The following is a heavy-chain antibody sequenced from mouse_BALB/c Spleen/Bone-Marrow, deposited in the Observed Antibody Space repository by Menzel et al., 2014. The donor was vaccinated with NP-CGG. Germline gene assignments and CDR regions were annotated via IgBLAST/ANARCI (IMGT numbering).Heavy chain of an antibody. D-gene: IGHD6-1*01. CDR1: GFTFTDYY. Sequence: VQLQQSGGALVQPGNSLGLSCATSGFTFTDYYMNWVRQPPGKALEGVAFIRNKTNGYTRVYCPSVKGRINIYRDNTQRILSLQMTPLKAQQYAKYCRAPEERFLRSVYWGEGAPVAVPP. CDR2: IRNKTNGYTR. J-gene: IGHJ3*01. V-gene: IGHV7-3*02. CDR3: APEERFLRSVY.